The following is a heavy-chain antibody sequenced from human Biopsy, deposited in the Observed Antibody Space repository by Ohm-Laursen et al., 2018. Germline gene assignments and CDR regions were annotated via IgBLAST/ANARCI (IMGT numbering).Heavy chain of an antibody. CDR3: ARLNSGTYDASDL. D-gene: IGHD1-26*01. V-gene: IGHV3-21*01. CDR2: ISGSSTYI. J-gene: IGHJ3*01. Sequence: LSLTCAASGVTLSGYKMNWVRQAPGKGLEWVSSISGSSTYIYYADSVKGRFTISRDNAKNSLYLQMNSLRAEDTAVYYCARLNSGTYDASDLWGQGTMVIVSS. CDR1: GVTLSGYK.